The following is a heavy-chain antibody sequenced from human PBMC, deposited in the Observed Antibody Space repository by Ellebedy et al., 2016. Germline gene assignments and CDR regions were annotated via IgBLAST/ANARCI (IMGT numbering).Heavy chain of an antibody. CDR1: GLPFSTFF. Sequence: GESLKISXAVSGLPFSTFFMSWVRQAPGKGLKWVATISANGNKRDLADSVQGRFTISRDNFRNTLHLQMNNLRGEDTAVYYCRQGHYADYWGQGTLVTVSS. J-gene: IGHJ4*02. D-gene: IGHD2-2*01. V-gene: IGHV3-23*01. CDR2: ISANGNKR. CDR3: RQGHYADY.